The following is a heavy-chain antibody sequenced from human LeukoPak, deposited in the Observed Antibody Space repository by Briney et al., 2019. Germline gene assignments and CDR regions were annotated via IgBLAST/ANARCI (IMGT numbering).Heavy chain of an antibody. Sequence: GGSLRLSCAASGFTLSSYAMSWVRRAPGKGLEWVSAISGSGGSTYYADSVKGRFTISRDNSKNTLYLQMNSLRAEDTAVYYCAKEMVAATQAGYDYWGQGTLVTVSS. D-gene: IGHD2-15*01. CDR3: AKEMVAATQAGYDY. CDR2: ISGSGGST. J-gene: IGHJ4*02. CDR1: GFTLSSYA. V-gene: IGHV3-23*01.